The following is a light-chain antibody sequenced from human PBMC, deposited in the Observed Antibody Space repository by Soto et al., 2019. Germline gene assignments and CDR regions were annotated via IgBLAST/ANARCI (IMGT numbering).Light chain of an antibody. V-gene: IGKV2-30*02. CDR2: QVS. CDR1: QSLVHSGGNTY. Sequence: DVVMTQSPLSLPVTLGQPASISCRSSQSLVHSGGNTYLNWFQQRPGQSPRRLIYQVSNRDSGVPARFSGSGCGTEFTLKVSRVESEDVGVYYCLKGTHWPWTFGQGPRVEFQ. J-gene: IGKJ1*01. CDR3: LKGTHWPWT.